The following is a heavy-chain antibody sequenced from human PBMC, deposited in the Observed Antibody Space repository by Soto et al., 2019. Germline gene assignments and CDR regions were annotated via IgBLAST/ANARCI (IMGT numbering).Heavy chain of an antibody. V-gene: IGHV3-30-3*01. J-gene: IGHJ4*02. Sequence: QVQLVESGGGVVQPGRSLRLSCAASGFTFSSYAMHWVRQAPGKGLEWVAVISYDGSNKYYADSVKGRFTISRDNSKNTLYLQMNSLRAEDTAVYYCARDSRWLQFFVGTDWGQGTLVTVSS. CDR1: GFTFSSYA. D-gene: IGHD5-12*01. CDR2: ISYDGSNK. CDR3: ARDSRWLQFFVGTD.